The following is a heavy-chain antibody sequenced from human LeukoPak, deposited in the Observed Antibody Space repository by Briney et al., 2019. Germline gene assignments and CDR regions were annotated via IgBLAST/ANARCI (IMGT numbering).Heavy chain of an antibody. D-gene: IGHD6-19*01. V-gene: IGHV3-7*03. CDR1: GFTFSRDW. Sequence: PGGSLRLSCVASGFTFSRDWMSWVRQAPGKGLEWVANIKEDGSAQYYADSVKGRFTISRDNTKNSLYLQMNSLTAEDTAVYYCARDSSSGWYAPPPPMHDAFDIWGQGTMVTVSS. CDR2: IKEDGSAQ. CDR3: ARDSSSGWYAPPPPMHDAFDI. J-gene: IGHJ3*02.